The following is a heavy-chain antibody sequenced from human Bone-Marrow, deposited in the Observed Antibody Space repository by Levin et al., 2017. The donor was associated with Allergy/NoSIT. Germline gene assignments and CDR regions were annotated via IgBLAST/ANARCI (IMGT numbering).Heavy chain of an antibody. V-gene: IGHV3-30*18. CDR3: AKLPLSKVLRYFDWLPYSDSFDS. D-gene: IGHD3-9*01. Sequence: SGGSLRLSCAASGFTFSSYGMHWVRQAPGKGLEWVAVISYDGSNKYYADSVKGRFTISRDNSKNTLYLQMNSLRAEDTAVYYCAKLPLSKVLRYFDWLPYSDSFDSWGQGTMVTVSS. J-gene: IGHJ3*02. CDR1: GFTFSSYG. CDR2: ISYDGSNK.